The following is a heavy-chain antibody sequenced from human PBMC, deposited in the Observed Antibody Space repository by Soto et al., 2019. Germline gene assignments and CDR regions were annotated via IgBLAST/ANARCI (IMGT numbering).Heavy chain of an antibody. V-gene: IGHV3-33*01. CDR1: GFTFSSYG. CDR3: ARVAGRRRLGGMDV. J-gene: IGHJ6*02. D-gene: IGHD5-12*01. CDR2: IWYDGSNK. Sequence: QVQLVESGGGVVQPGRSLRLSCAASGFTFSSYGIHWVRQAPGKGLEWVAVIWYDGSNKYYADSVKGRFTISRDNSKNTLYLQMNSLRAEDTAVYYCARVAGRRRLGGMDVWGQGTAATVSS.